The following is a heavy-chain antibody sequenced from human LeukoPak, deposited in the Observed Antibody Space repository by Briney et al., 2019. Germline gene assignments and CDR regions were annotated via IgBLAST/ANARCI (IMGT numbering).Heavy chain of an antibody. D-gene: IGHD5-12*01. CDR2: ISSSSSYT. J-gene: IGHJ4*02. CDR3: ARDSGYSGYSDY. V-gene: IGHV3-11*05. CDR1: GFTFSDYY. Sequence: PGGSLRLSCVASGFTFSDYYMSWIRQAPGKGLEWVSYISSSSSYTDYADSVKGRFTISRDNAKNSLNLQMNSLRAEDTAVYYCARDSGYSGYSDYWGQGTLVTVSS.